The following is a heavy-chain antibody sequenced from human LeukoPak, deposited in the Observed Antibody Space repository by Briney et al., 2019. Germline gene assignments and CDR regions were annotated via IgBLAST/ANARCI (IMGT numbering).Heavy chain of an antibody. D-gene: IGHD2-15*01. CDR2: INHSGST. J-gene: IGHJ6*03. V-gene: IGHV4-34*01. Sequence: SETLSLTCAVYGGSFRGYYWSWIRQPPGKGLEWIGEINHSGSTNYNPSLKSRVTISVDTSKNQFSLKLSSVTAADTAVYYCARGICSGGSCSYYYYYYMDVWGKGTTVTVSS. CDR3: ARGICSGGSCSYYYYYYMDV. CDR1: GGSFRGYY.